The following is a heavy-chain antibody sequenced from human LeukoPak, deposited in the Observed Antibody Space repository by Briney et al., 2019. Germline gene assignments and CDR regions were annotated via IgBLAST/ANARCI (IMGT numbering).Heavy chain of an antibody. D-gene: IGHD6-6*01. CDR3: ARGGEYSSSGMDY. V-gene: IGHV4-30-2*01. CDR1: GGSISSGGYY. J-gene: IGHJ4*02. Sequence: SETLSLTCTVSGGSISSGGYYWRWIRQPPGKGLEWIGYIYHSGSTYYNPSLKSRVTISVDRSKNQFSLKLSSVTAADTAVYYCARGGEYSSSGMDYWGQGTLVTVSS. CDR2: IYHSGST.